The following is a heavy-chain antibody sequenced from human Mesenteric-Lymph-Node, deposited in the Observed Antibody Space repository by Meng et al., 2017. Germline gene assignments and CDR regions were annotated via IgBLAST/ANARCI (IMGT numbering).Heavy chain of an antibody. D-gene: IGHD6-25*01. V-gene: IGHV4-30-2*01. CDR1: GGSVSSVVYS. CDR3: ARGPSAAFDF. J-gene: IGHJ3*01. Sequence: QLQLHESGSGLLRPSQTLSLTRAVSGGSVSSVVYSWIWIRQPPGEGLEWIGYIYHTGSAFYNPSLKSRVTISIDRSKNQFSLKLVSVSAADTAVYYCARGPSAAFDFWGRGTMVTVSS. CDR2: IYHTGSA.